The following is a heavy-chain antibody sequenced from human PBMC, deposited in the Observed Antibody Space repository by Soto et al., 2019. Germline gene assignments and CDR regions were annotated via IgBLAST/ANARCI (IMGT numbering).Heavy chain of an antibody. V-gene: IGHV2-5*02. CDR3: AHSRSGRYFDWSAKIYDAYDI. CDR2: IYWDDDK. CDR1: GFSLSTSGVG. D-gene: IGHD3-9*01. J-gene: IGHJ3*02. Sequence: QITLKESGPPLVKPTQTLTLTCTFSGFSLSTSGVGVGWIRQPPGKALEWLALIYWDDDKRYSPSLKSRLTITKDTSKNQMVLTMTNMDPVDTATYYCAHSRSGRYFDWSAKIYDAYDIRGQGTMVTVSS.